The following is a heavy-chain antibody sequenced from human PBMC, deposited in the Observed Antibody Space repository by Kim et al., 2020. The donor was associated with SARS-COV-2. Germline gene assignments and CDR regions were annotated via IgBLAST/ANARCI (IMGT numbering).Heavy chain of an antibody. J-gene: IGHJ4*02. CDR1: GGSISSYY. V-gene: IGHV4-59*13. D-gene: IGHD2-2*02. Sequence: SETLSLTCTVSGGSISSYYWTWIRQPPGKGLEWLGYIHDTVNTNYNPSLKSRVTISVDRSKNHFSLKLTSVTAADTAIYYCARYTGGAAGEYWGQGTLVTVSS. CDR2: IHDTVNT. CDR3: ARYTGGAAGEY.